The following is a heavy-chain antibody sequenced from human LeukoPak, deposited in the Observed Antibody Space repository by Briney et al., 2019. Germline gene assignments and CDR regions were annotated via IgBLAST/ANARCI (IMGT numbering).Heavy chain of an antibody. D-gene: IGHD4-17*01. V-gene: IGHV3-23*01. CDR1: GFTFGSYA. J-gene: IGHJ4*02. CDR2: ISGSGGTT. CDR3: TYGDYVRGRFDY. Sequence: PGGSLRLSCAGSGFTFGSYAMSWVRQAPGKGLEWVSGISGSGGTTCYADSVKGRFTISRDNSKNTLSLQMNSLRADDTAVYYCTYGDYVRGRFDYWGQGTLVTVPS.